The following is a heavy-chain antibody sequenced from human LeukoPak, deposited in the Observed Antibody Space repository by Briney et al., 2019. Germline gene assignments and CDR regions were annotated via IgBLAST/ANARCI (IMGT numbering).Heavy chain of an antibody. D-gene: IGHD7-27*01. J-gene: IGHJ5*02. CDR3: ARDQPGTYTMSST. CDR1: GFTFSSYA. Sequence: GGSLRLSCAASGFTFSSYAMHWVRQAPGKGLEWVAVISYDGSNKYYADSVKGRFTISRDNSRNTLFLEMNSLRPDDTAVYYCARDQPGTYTMSSTWGQGTLVTVSS. CDR2: ISYDGSNK. V-gene: IGHV3-30-3*01.